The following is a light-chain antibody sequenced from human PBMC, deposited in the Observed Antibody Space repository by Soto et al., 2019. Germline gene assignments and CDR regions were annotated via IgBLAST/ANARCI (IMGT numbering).Light chain of an antibody. Sequence: QSALTQPASVSASPGQSIAISCSGTRSDVGAYDYVSWYQHHPGKAPKLIIYEVTYRPSRVSNRFSASKSGNTASLTISGHQAEDEADYSCSSYTRSSTYVFGTGTKLTVL. CDR1: RSDVGAYDY. CDR2: EVT. CDR3: SSYTRSSTYV. J-gene: IGLJ1*01. V-gene: IGLV2-14*01.